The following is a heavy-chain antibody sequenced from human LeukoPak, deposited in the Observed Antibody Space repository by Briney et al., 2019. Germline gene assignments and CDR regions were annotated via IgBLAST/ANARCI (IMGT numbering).Heavy chain of an antibody. CDR3: AREAPYYDFWSGYYRSEYYYYYMDV. Sequence: SETLSLTCTVSGGSISSYYWSWIRQPPGKGLEWIGYIYYSGSTNYNPSLKSRVTISVDTSKNQFSLKLSSVTAADTAVYYCAREAPYYDFWSGYYRSEYYYYYMDVWGKGTTVTVSS. J-gene: IGHJ6*03. CDR1: GGSISSYY. V-gene: IGHV4-59*01. D-gene: IGHD3-3*01. CDR2: IYYSGST.